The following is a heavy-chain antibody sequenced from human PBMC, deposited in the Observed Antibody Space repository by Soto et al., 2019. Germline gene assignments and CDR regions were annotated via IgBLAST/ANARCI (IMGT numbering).Heavy chain of an antibody. CDR3: ARVTGTALRVFPFSLDV. D-gene: IGHD3-3*01. Sequence: ASGKVSCKASGYTFTSYGISWVRQAPGQGLEWMGWISAYNGNTNYAQKLQGRVTMTTDTSTSTAYMELRSLRSDDTAVYYCARVTGTALRVFPFSLDVWGQGTTVTGS. J-gene: IGHJ6*01. CDR1: GYTFTSYG. CDR2: ISAYNGNT. V-gene: IGHV1-18*04.